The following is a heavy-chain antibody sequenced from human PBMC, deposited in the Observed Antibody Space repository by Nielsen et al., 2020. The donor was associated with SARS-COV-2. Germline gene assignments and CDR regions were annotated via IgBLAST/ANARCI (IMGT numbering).Heavy chain of an antibody. Sequence: PGKGLEWIGSIYYSGSTFYNPSLKSRVTISVDSSKNQFSLKLSSVTAADTAVYYCARGSAILYYYGMDVWGQGTTVTVSS. CDR3: ARGSAILYYYGMDV. V-gene: IGHV4-39*01. J-gene: IGHJ6*02. CDR2: IYYSGST. D-gene: IGHD2-15*01.